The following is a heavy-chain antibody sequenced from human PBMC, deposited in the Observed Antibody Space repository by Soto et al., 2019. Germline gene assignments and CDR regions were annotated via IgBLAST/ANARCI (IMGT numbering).Heavy chain of an antibody. CDR2: ISAYNGHT. D-gene: IGHD2-2*01. V-gene: IGHV1-18*01. J-gene: IGHJ4*02. CDR1: GYTFTNYG. CDR3: AREGAGTNPPGY. Sequence: QVQLVQSGPEVKKPGASVKVSCKASGYTFTNYGFNWVRQAPGQGLEWMGWISAYNGHTKYSQIFQARVIMTTDTSTSTAYMGLRSLTSDDTAGDYCAREGAGTNPPGYWGQGTLVTVSS.